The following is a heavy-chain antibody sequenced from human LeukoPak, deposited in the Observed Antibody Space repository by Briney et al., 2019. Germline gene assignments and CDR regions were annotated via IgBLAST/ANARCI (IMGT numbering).Heavy chain of an antibody. V-gene: IGHV3-23*01. CDR1: GFTFSTYG. CDR2: ISGSGAST. CDR3: AREERDGYNYYWYFDL. Sequence: GGSLRLSCAASGFTFSTYGMSWVRQAPGKGLEWVSAISGSGASTYYADSVKGRFTISRDNSKNTLYLQMNSLRAEDTAVYYCAREERDGYNYYWYFDLWGRGTLVTVSS. D-gene: IGHD5-24*01. J-gene: IGHJ2*01.